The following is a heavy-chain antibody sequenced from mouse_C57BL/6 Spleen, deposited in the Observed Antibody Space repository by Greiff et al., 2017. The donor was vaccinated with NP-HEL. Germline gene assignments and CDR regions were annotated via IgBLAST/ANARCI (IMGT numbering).Heavy chain of an antibody. D-gene: IGHD2-3*01. V-gene: IGHV5-17*01. J-gene: IGHJ2*01. CDR3: ARRRGYYPYYFDY. CDR2: ISSGSSTI. CDR1: GFTFSDYG. Sequence: EVQLVESGGGLVKPGGSLKLSCAASGFTFSDYGMHWVRQAPEKGLEWVAYISSGSSTIYYADTVKGRFTISRDNAKNTLFLQMTSLRSEDTAMYYCARRRGYYPYYFDYWGQGTTLTVSS.